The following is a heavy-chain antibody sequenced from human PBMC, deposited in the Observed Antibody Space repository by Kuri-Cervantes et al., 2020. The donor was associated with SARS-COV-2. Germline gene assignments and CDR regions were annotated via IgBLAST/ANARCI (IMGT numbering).Heavy chain of an antibody. CDR1: GFTFSSYA. CDR3: AYGTYYDILTGYLDFDY. V-gene: IGHV3-23*01. D-gene: IGHD3-9*01. J-gene: IGHJ4*02. Sequence: GESLKISCAASGFTFSSYAMSWVRQAPGRGLEWVSAISGSGGRTYSEDFVKGRFTISRDNSKNTLYLQMNSLRAEDTAVYYCAYGTYYDILTGYLDFDYWGQGTLVTVSS. CDR2: ISGSGGRT.